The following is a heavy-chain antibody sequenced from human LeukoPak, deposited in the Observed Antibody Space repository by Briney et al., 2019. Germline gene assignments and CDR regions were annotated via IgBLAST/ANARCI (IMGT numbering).Heavy chain of an antibody. CDR1: GGSFSGYY. D-gene: IGHD2-8*01. CDR3: ASLYVGAFDI. J-gene: IGHJ3*02. CDR2: INHSGST. Sequence: SETLSLTCAVYGGSFSGYYWSWIRQPPGKGVEWIGEINHSGSTNYNPSLKGRVTISVDTSKNQFSLKLSSVTAADTAVYYCASLYVGAFDIWGQGTMVTVSS. V-gene: IGHV4-34*01.